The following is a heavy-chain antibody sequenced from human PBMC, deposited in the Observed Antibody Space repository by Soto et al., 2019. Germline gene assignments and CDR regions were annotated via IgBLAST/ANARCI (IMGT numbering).Heavy chain of an antibody. CDR2: ISYDGSNK. CDR1: GFTFSSYA. J-gene: IGHJ6*02. CDR3: ARGRVINYYDSSGYVDV. Sequence: GGSLRLSCAASGFTFSSYAMHWVRQAPGKGLEWVAVISYDGSNKYYADSVKGRFTISRDNSKNTLYLQMNSLRAEDTAVYYCARGRVINYYDSSGYVDVWGQGTTVTVSS. D-gene: IGHD3-22*01. V-gene: IGHV3-30-3*01.